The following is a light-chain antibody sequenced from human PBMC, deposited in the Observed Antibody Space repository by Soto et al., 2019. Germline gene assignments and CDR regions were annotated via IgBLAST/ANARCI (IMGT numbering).Light chain of an antibody. CDR3: GAWASSLSAWG. Sequence: QSVLTQPPSVSAAPGQKVTISCSGSSSNIGKNYVSWYQHLPGTAPKLLIYEDDKRPSGIPDRFSGSKSGASATLGITGLQTGDEADYYCGAWASSLSAWGFGGGTKVTVL. CDR1: SSNIGKNY. V-gene: IGLV1-51*02. CDR2: EDD. J-gene: IGLJ3*02.